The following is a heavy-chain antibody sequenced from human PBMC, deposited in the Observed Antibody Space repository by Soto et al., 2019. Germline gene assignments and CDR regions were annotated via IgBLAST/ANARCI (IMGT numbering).Heavy chain of an antibody. CDR1: GFTFSSYS. D-gene: IGHD4-17*01. CDR3: ARAQGYGDYDWFDP. J-gene: IGHJ5*02. V-gene: IGHV3-48*01. CDR2: ISSSSSTI. Sequence: GGSLRLSCAASGFTFSSYSMNWVRQAPGKGLEWVSYISSSSSTIYYADSVKGRFTISRDNAKNSLYLQMNSLRAEDTAVYYCARAQGYGDYDWFDPWGQGTLVTVSS.